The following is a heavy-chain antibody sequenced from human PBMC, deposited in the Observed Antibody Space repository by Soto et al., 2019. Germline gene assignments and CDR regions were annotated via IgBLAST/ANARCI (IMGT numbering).Heavy chain of an antibody. CDR3: ASTPYCSGGSCYFDY. J-gene: IGHJ4*02. V-gene: IGHV4-31*03. D-gene: IGHD2-15*01. Sequence: SETLSLTCTVSGGSISSGGYYWSWIRQHPGKGLEWIGYIYYSGSTYYNPSLKSRVTISVDTSKNQFSLKLSSVTAADTAVYYCASTPYCSGGSCYFDYWGQGILVTVSS. CDR1: GGSISSGGYY. CDR2: IYYSGST.